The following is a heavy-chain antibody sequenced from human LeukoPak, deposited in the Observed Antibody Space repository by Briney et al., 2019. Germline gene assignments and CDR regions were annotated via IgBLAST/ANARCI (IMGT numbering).Heavy chain of an antibody. CDR2: INHSGST. D-gene: IGHD6-6*01. CDR3: ATLRGYSSSASSFDY. V-gene: IGHV4-34*01. Sequence: SETLSLTCAVYGGSFSGYYWSWIRQPPGKGLEWIGEINHSGSTNYNPSLKSRVTISVDTSKNQFSLKLSSVTAADTAVYYCATLRGYSSSASSFDYWGQGTLVTVSS. J-gene: IGHJ4*02. CDR1: GGSFSGYY.